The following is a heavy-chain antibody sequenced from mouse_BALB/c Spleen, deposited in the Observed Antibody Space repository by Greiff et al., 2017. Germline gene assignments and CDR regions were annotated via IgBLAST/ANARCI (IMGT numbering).Heavy chain of an antibody. Sequence: VQLPPSGAKLVKPGKSVKVTCKAAESDITNYMLRVVKQRPGTGLEWIGVINHGSGGTNYNEKFKGKATLTADKSSSTAYMQLSSLTSDDSAVYFCAVCFVDFFLCCWG. J-gene: IGHJ1*01. CDR2: INHGSGGT. CDR3: AVCFVDFFLCC. V-gene: IGHV1-54*01. CDR1: ESDITNYM.